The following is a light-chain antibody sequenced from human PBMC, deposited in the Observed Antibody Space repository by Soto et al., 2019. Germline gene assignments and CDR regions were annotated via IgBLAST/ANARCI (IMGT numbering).Light chain of an antibody. CDR2: AAS. Sequence: SPSPLSPTNGDRATITCRATEGINNYLAWFQQKPGKVPKLLIYAASTLQSGVPSRFRGSGSGTHFTLTISSLQPDDVATYYCQTYNSGGPLTFGGGTIVDI. J-gene: IGKJ4*01. CDR3: QTYNSGGPLT. V-gene: IGKV1-27*01. CDR1: EGINNY.